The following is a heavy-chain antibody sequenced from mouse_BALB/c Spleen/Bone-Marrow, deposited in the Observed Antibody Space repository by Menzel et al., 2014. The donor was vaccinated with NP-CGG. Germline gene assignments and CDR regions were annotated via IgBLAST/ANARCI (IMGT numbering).Heavy chain of an antibody. CDR2: ISSGGSYT. CDR1: GFTFSSYG. Sequence: EVQLVESGGDLVKPGGSLKLSCAASGFTFSSYGMSWVRQTPDKRLEWVATISSGGSYTYYPDSIKGRFTISRDNVKNTLYLQMSSLKSKDTAMYYCARRGNWDGRDAMDYCGQGTSVTVSS. V-gene: IGHV5-6*01. CDR3: ARRGNWDGRDAMDY. J-gene: IGHJ4*01. D-gene: IGHD4-1*01.